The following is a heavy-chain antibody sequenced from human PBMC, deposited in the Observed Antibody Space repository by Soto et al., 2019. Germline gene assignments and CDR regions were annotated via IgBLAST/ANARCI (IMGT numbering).Heavy chain of an antibody. D-gene: IGHD3-22*01. J-gene: IGHJ4*02. CDR2: ISAYNGNT. CDR1: GYTFTSYG. V-gene: IGHV1-18*01. CDR3: ARETLTDYYDSSGYYSDY. Sequence: ASVKVSCKASGYTFTSYGISWVRQAPGQGLEWMGWISAYNGNTNYAQKLQGRVTMTTDTSTSTAYMELRSLRSDDTAVYYCARETLTDYYDSSGYYSDYWGQGNLVTVSP.